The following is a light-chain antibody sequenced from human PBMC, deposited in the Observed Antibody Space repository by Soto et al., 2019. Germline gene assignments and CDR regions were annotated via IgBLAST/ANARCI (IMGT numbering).Light chain of an antibody. CDR3: QHSINLPWT. Sequence: DIQMTQSPSSLSASVGDRVTITCQASLDISNYLNWYQQKPGKAPKLLIYDASNLETGIPSRFSGSGSGTDFTFTISSLQPEDIATYYCQHSINLPWTFGQGTKVEIK. V-gene: IGKV1-33*01. J-gene: IGKJ1*01. CDR1: LDISNY. CDR2: DAS.